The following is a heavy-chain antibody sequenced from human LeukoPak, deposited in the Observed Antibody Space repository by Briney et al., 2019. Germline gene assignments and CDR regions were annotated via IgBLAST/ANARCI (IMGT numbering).Heavy chain of an antibody. CDR3: AKGSTFYYDSSVYYFYIDV. D-gene: IGHD3-22*01. CDR1: GFTYSNYA. J-gene: IGHJ6*03. V-gene: IGHV3-23*01. CDR2: IGGSGVST. Sequence: GGSLRLSCAASGFTYSNYAMSLVRQAAGQGLKWVSFIGGSGVSTYYADSVKGQFIISRDNSRNTLYLQMDSLRSEDTAVYYCAKGSTFYYDSSVYYFYIDVWGKGTTVTVSS.